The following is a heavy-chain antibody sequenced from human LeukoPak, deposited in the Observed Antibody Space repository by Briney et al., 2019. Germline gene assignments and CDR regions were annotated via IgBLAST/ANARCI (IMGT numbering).Heavy chain of an antibody. CDR2: IIPIFGTA. D-gene: IGHD3-22*01. CDR3: ARTSGLSGDAYYYDSSGYWQAFDI. Sequence: ASVKVSCKASGGTFSSYAISWVRQAPGQGLEWMGGIIPIFGTANYAQKFQGRVTITTDESTSTAYMELSSLRSEDTAVYYCARTSGLSGDAYYYDSSGYWQAFDIWGQGIMVTVSS. J-gene: IGHJ3*02. V-gene: IGHV1-69*05. CDR1: GGTFSSYA.